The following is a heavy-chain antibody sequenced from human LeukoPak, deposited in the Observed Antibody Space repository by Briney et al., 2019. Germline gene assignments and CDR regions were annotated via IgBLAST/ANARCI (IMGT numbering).Heavy chain of an antibody. Sequence: PGGSLRPSCTVSGFTFDDFAMTWVRQAPGKGLEWVGFIRRRAYGGTTDYAASVKGRFSISIDESKNIAYLQMNSLKTEDTAMYFCSRDSHGDDVYDYWGQGTLVTVSS. D-gene: IGHD1-1*01. CDR1: GFTFDDFA. V-gene: IGHV3-49*04. CDR2: IRRRAYGGTT. CDR3: SRDSHGDDVYDY. J-gene: IGHJ4*02.